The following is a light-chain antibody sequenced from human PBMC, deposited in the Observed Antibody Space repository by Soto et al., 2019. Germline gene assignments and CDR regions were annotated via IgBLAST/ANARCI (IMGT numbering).Light chain of an antibody. Sequence: IQMTQPPSSLFASVRDRVTITCRASQDIGNDLGWYQQKPGKAPNLLIYAASSLRSGVPSRFSGSGSGTHFTLTINSLQAEDSATYFCLQDYTYPWTFGQGTKVEIK. CDR2: AAS. CDR1: QDIGND. CDR3: LQDYTYPWT. V-gene: IGKV1-6*02. J-gene: IGKJ1*01.